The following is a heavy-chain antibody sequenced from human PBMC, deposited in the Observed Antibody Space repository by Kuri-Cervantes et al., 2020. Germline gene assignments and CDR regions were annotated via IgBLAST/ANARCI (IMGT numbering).Heavy chain of an antibody. CDR2: ISSSSSYI. CDR1: GFTFSSYS. D-gene: IGHD5-12*01. V-gene: IGHV3-21*01. J-gene: IGHJ3*02. CDR3: ARDGIYSGYDFDAFDT. Sequence: GESLKISCAASGFTFSSYSMNWVRQAPGKGLEWVSSISSSSSYIYYADSVKGRFTISRDNAKNSLYLQMNSLRAEDTAVYYCARDGIYSGYDFDAFDTWGQGTMVTVSS.